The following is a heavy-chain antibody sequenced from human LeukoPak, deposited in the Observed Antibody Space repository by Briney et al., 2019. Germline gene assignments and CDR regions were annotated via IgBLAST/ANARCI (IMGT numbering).Heavy chain of an antibody. Sequence: ASVKVSCKASGGTFSSYAISWVRQAPGQGLEWMGGIIPIFGTANYAQKFQGRVTITADESTSTAYMELSSLRSEDTAVYYCARVTAAAGTSGPLWYWGQGTLVTVSS. D-gene: IGHD6-13*01. CDR1: GGTFSSYA. CDR3: ARVTAAAGTSGPLWY. CDR2: IIPIFGTA. V-gene: IGHV1-69*13. J-gene: IGHJ4*02.